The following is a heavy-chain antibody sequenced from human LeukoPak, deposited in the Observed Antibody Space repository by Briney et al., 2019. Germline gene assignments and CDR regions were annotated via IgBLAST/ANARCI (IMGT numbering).Heavy chain of an antibody. CDR2: ISAYNGNT. D-gene: IGHD2-15*01. J-gene: IGHJ6*02. CDR3: AGGPIGYCSGGSCYTYYYYYGMDV. V-gene: IGHV1-18*01. Sequence: ASVKVSCKASGYTFTSYGISWVRQAPGQGLEWMGWISAYNGNTNYAQKLQGRVTMTTDTSTSTAYMELRSLRSDDTAVYYCAGGPIGYCSGGSCYTYYYYYGMDVWGQGTTVTVSS. CDR1: GYTFTSYG.